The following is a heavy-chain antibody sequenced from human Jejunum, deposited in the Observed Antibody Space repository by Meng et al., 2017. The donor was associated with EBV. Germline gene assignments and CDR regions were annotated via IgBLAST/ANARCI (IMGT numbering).Heavy chain of an antibody. Sequence: VQLWESGGGLVEPGGSLRLSCAASGFTFTNYAMNWVRQAPGKGLEWVSVISGSGGTTYYADSVKGRFSISSDSSNNMVYLQMNTLRAEDTAVYYCVKAATIIRGALDYWGQGTLVTVSS. V-gene: IGHV3-23*01. CDR1: GFTFTNYA. D-gene: IGHD3-10*01. CDR3: VKAATIIRGALDY. J-gene: IGHJ4*02. CDR2: ISGSGGTT.